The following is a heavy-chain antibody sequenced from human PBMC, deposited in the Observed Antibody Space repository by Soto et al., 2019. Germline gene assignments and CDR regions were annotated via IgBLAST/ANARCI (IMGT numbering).Heavy chain of an antibody. J-gene: IGHJ4*02. V-gene: IGHV4-34*01. D-gene: IGHD3-22*01. Sequence: SETLSLTCAVYGGSFSGYSWTWIRQPPGTGLEWIGEINHSGGTNYNPSLKSRVTISVDTSKNQFSLKLSSVTAADTAVYYCARYYDSSGYTPSADYWGQGTLVTVSS. CDR1: GGSFSGYS. CDR3: ARYYDSSGYTPSADY. CDR2: INHSGGT.